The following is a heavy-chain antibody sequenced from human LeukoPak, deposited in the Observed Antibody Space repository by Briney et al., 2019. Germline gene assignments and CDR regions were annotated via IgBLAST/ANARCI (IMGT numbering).Heavy chain of an antibody. CDR3: ARGPLYDSSGYPGDY. CDR1: GFTFSSYS. J-gene: IGHJ4*02. CDR2: ISSSSSYI. V-gene: IGHV3-21*01. D-gene: IGHD3-22*01. Sequence: GGSLRLSCAASGFTFSSYSMNWVRQAPGKGLEWVSSISSSSSYIYYADSVKGRFTISRDNAKNSLYLQMNSLRAEDTAVYYCARGPLYDSSGYPGDYWGQGTLVTVSS.